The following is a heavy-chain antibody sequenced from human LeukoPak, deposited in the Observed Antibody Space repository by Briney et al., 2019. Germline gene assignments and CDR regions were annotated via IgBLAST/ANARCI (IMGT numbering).Heavy chain of an antibody. CDR3: ARDRGNQRGYYYYYMDV. CDR2: ISSSSSYI. Sequence: GGSLRLSCAASGFTFSSYTMNWVRQAPGEGLEWVSSISSSSSYIYYADSVKGRFTISRDNAKNSLYLQMNSLRAEDTAVYYCARDRGNQRGYYYYYMDVWGKGTTVTVSS. J-gene: IGHJ6*03. V-gene: IGHV3-21*01. CDR1: GFTFSSYT. D-gene: IGHD1-14*01.